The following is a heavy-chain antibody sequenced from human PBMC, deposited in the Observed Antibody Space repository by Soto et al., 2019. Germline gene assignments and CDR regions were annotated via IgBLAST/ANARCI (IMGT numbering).Heavy chain of an antibody. D-gene: IGHD3-22*01. V-gene: IGHV3-48*03. CDR2: ISSSGSTI. J-gene: IGHJ3*02. CDR3: ARGAGYYYDSSGYPGDDAFDI. Sequence: GGSLRLSCAASGFTFSSYEMNWVRQSPGKGLEWVSYISSSGSTIYYADSVKGRFTISRDNAKNSLYLQMNSLRAEDTAVYYCARGAGYYYDSSGYPGDDAFDIWGQGTMVTVSS. CDR1: GFTFSSYE.